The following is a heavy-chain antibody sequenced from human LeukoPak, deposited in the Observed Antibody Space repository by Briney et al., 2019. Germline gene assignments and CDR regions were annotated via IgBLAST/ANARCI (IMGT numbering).Heavy chain of an antibody. V-gene: IGHV4-39*01. J-gene: IGHJ4*02. Sequence: SETLSLTCTVSGGSISSYYWSWIRQPPGKGLEWIGSIYYSGSTYYNPSLKSRVTISVDTSKNQFSLKLSSVTAADTAVYYCASWALDYYGSGSYYRGNFDYWGQGTLVTVSS. D-gene: IGHD3-10*01. CDR2: IYYSGST. CDR1: GGSISSYY. CDR3: ASWALDYYGSGSYYRGNFDY.